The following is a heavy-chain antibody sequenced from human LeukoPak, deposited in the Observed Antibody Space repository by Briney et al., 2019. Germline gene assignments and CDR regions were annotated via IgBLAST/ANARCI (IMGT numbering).Heavy chain of an antibody. D-gene: IGHD5-18*01. Sequence: SVKVSCEASGGTFGSYTISWVRQAPGQGLEWMGRIIPILGAANYAQKFQGRVTITTDESTNTAYMELSSLRSEDTAVYHCARAPEGYNYGWEYYLDVWGEGTTVTVSS. CDR1: GGTFGSYT. CDR3: ARAPEGYNYGWEYYLDV. V-gene: IGHV1-69*16. CDR2: IIPILGAA. J-gene: IGHJ6*03.